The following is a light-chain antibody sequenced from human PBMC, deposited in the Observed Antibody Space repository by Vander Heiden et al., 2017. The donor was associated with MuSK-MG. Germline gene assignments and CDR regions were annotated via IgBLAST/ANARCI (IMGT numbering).Light chain of an antibody. CDR3: QAWDRTTAL. V-gene: IGLV3-1*01. J-gene: IGLJ7*01. CDR1: KLLDNY. CDR2: EDI. Sequence: SYEVTQPPSLSVSPGQTATITCSGDKLLDNYASWFQQKPGQSPVLVIYEDIKRPSGIPERFSGSSSGNTATLTIGGTQSLDEADYFCQAWDRTTALFGGGTNLTVL.